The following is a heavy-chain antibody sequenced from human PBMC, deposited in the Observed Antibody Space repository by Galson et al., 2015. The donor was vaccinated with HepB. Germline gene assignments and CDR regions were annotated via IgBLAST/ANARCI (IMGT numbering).Heavy chain of an antibody. D-gene: IGHD3-9*01. J-gene: IGHJ4*02. V-gene: IGHV3-21*01. CDR3: AREAPYYDILTGQNAFDY. CDR2: ISSSSSYI. CDR1: GFTFSSYS. Sequence: SLRLSCAASGFTFSSYSMNWVRQAPGKGLEWVSSISSSSSYIYYADSVKGRFTISRDNAKNSLYLQMNSLRAEDTAVYYCAREAPYYDILTGQNAFDYWGQGTLVTVSS.